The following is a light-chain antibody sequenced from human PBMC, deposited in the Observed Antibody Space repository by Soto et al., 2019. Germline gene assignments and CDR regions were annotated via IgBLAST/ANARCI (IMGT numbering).Light chain of an antibody. Sequence: DLQLTQSPSSLSASVGDRVTITCRTSESISGYLSWYQQKAGQPPKLLIFAASSLQNGIPSRFSGRGSGTEFTLPISSLQSDDFATYYCHQCYISPPAFGQGTKVEIQ. J-gene: IGKJ1*01. CDR1: ESISGY. CDR3: HQCYISPPA. CDR2: AAS. V-gene: IGKV1-39*01.